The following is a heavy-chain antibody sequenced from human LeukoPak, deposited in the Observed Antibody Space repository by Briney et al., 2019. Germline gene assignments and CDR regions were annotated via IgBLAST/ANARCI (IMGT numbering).Heavy chain of an antibody. V-gene: IGHV3-48*04. CDR2: ISSSGSTI. J-gene: IGHJ4*02. D-gene: IGHD1-26*01. Sequence: GGSLRLSCAASGFTFSSYSMKWVRQAPGKGLEWVSYISSSGSTIYYADSVKGRFTISRDNAKNSLYLQMNSLRAEDTAVYYCARDRPGIVRWFDYWGQGTLVTVSS. CDR1: GFTFSSYS. CDR3: ARDRPGIVRWFDY.